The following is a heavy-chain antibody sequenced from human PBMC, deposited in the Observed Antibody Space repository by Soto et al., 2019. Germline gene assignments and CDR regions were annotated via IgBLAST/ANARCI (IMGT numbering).Heavy chain of an antibody. CDR1: GYTFTSYD. Sequence: QVQLVQSGAEVKKPGASVKVSCKASGYTFTSYDINWDRQATGQGLEWMGWMNPNSGNTGYAQKFQGRVTMTRNTSISTAYMELSSLRSEDTAVYYCARAAPDYDYIWGSYRSDYWGQGTLVTVSS. D-gene: IGHD3-16*02. V-gene: IGHV1-8*01. CDR2: MNPNSGNT. CDR3: ARAAPDYDYIWGSYRSDY. J-gene: IGHJ4*02.